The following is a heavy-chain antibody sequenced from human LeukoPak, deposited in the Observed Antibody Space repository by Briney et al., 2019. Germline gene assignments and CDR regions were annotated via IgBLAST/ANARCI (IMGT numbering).Heavy chain of an antibody. Sequence: GASVKVSCKASGYTFTGYYMYWVRQARGQGLEWVGWINPNTGATGYAQKFQGRVAMTRDASIATGYMELSSLTSADTAVYYCTSSEHYQFWGQGTLVTVSS. V-gene: IGHV1-2*02. CDR3: TSSEHYQF. D-gene: IGHD1/OR15-1a*01. J-gene: IGHJ4*02. CDR2: INPNTGAT. CDR1: GYTFTGYY.